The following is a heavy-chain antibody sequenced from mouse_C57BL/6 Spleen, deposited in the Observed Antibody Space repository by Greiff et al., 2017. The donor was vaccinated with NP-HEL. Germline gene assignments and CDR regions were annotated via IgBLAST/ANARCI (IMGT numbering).Heavy chain of an antibody. CDR2: ISSGSSTI. CDR3: ARDYYGSSEYFDV. D-gene: IGHD1-1*01. J-gene: IGHJ1*03. V-gene: IGHV5-17*01. CDR1: GFTFSDYG. Sequence: LVESGGGLVKPGGSLQLSCAASGFTFSDYGIHWVRQAPEKGLEWVAYISSGSSTIYYADPVKGRFPIPRYNAKNTLFLQMTSLWSEDTAMYYCARDYYGSSEYFDVWGTGTTVTVSS.